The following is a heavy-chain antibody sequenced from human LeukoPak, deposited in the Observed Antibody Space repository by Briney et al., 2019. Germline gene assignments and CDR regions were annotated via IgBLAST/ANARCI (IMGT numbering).Heavy chain of an antibody. CDR2: IVVGSGNT. CDR3: ARRQGTTLNFDY. J-gene: IGHJ4*02. V-gene: IGHV1-58*01. CDR1: GFTFTKSA. Sequence: SVKVSCKASGFTFTKSALQWVRQARGQRLEWIGWIVVGSGNTDYAQKFQERVTITRDMFTSTAYMELRSLRSDDTAVYYCARRQGTTLNFDYWGQGTLVTVSS. D-gene: IGHD1-1*01.